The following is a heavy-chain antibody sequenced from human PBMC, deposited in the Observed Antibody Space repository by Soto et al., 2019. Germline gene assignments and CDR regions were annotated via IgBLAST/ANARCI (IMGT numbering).Heavy chain of an antibody. Sequence: PGGSLRLSCAASGFTFSSYSMNWVRQAPGKGLEWVSYISSSSSTIHYADSVKGRFTISRDNAKNSLYLQMNSLRAEGTAVYYCARFPHGDYFDYWGQGTLVTVSS. V-gene: IGHV3-48*01. CDR2: ISSSSSTI. D-gene: IGHD4-17*01. J-gene: IGHJ4*02. CDR1: GFTFSSYS. CDR3: ARFPHGDYFDY.